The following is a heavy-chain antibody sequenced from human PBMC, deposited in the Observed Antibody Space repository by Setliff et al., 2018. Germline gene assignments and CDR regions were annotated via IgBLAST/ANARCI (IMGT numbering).Heavy chain of an antibody. Sequence: PSETLSLTCTVSGDSISSGDYYWSWIRQPPGKGLEWIGYIYYSGSTYYNPSLKSRVTISVDTSKNQFSLKLSSVTAADTAVYYCARVGYYDSSGYSLAFDIWGQGTMVTVSS. CDR1: GDSISSGDYY. CDR2: IYYSGST. V-gene: IGHV4-30-4*08. D-gene: IGHD3-22*01. CDR3: ARVGYYDSSGYSLAFDI. J-gene: IGHJ3*02.